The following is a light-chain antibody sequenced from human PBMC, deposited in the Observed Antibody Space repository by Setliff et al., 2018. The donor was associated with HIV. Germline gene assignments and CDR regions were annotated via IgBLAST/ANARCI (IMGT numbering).Light chain of an antibody. Sequence: QSALAQPASVSRSPGQSITISCTGTSSDVGTYNLVSWYQLPPGKAPRLIIYEVTKRPSGVSSRFSGSKSGNTAALTISGLRAEDEGDYYCCSYARGTTYVFGTGTKV. V-gene: IGLV2-23*02. CDR2: EVT. CDR1: SSDVGTYNL. J-gene: IGLJ1*01. CDR3: CSYARGTTYV.